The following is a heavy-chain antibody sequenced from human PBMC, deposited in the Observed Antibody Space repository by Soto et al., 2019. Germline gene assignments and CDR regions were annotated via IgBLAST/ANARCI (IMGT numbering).Heavy chain of an antibody. D-gene: IGHD5-12*01. Sequence: SETLSLTCTVSGGSISSYYWSWIRQPPGKGLEWIGYIYYSGSTNYNPSLKSRVTISVDTSKNQFSLKLSSVTAADTAVYYCARTPDGGYDYNSYYYYYYMDVWGKGTTVTVSS. CDR3: ARTPDGGYDYNSYYYYYYMDV. V-gene: IGHV4-59*08. CDR1: GGSISSYY. CDR2: IYYSGST. J-gene: IGHJ6*03.